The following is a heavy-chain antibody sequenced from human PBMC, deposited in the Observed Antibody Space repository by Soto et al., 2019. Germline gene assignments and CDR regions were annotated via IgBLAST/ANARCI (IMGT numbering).Heavy chain of an antibody. CDR1: GGSISNFY. J-gene: IGHJ4*02. CDR2: ISYSGNT. CDR3: ARAPMVLSRYYFDS. D-gene: IGHD2-8*01. V-gene: IGHV4-59*01. Sequence: PSETLSLTCTVSGGSISNFYWSWIRQPPGKGLEWIGYISYSGNTNYNPSLKSRVSISVDTSKNQLSLNLTSVTAADTAVYYCARAPMVLSRYYFDSWGQGTQVTVSS.